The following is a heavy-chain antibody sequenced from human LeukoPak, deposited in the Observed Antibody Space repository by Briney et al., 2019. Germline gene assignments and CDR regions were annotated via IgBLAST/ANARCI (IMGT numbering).Heavy chain of an antibody. J-gene: IGHJ5*02. Sequence: PSETLSLTCTVSGGSISSSSYYWGWIRQPPGKGLEWIGSIYYSGSTYYNPSLKSRVTISVDTSKNQFSLKLNSVTAADTAVYYCARHLSDYDILTGPPLNWFDPWGQGTLVTVSS. V-gene: IGHV4-39*01. CDR3: ARHLSDYDILTGPPLNWFDP. D-gene: IGHD3-9*01. CDR2: IYYSGST. CDR1: GGSISSSSYY.